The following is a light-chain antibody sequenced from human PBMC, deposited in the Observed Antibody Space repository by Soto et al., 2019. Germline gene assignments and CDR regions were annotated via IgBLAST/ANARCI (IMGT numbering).Light chain of an antibody. Sequence: DIQITHSPSTLSASVGDRVTITCRASQSISSWLAWYQQKPGKAPKLLIYDASSLESGVPSRFSGSGSGTEFTLTISSLQAEDVALYYCKQYYSSINCGQGTRREIK. CDR3: KQYYSSIN. V-gene: IGKV1-5*01. CDR1: QSISSW. CDR2: DAS. J-gene: IGKJ5*01.